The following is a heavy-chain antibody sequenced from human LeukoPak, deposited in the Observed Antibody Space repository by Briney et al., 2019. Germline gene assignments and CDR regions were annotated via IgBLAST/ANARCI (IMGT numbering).Heavy chain of an antibody. D-gene: IGHD3-22*01. CDR2: IYWDDDK. CDR3: AHRRSGYDWNHGDFDY. CDR1: GFSLTTGPLG. Sequence: SGPTLVNPTQTLTLTCSFSGFSLTTGPLGVGWIRQPPGKALEWLAVIYWDDDKRYNPSLRTRLTVTTAPSNNEAVLIMTNMDTVDTATYYCAHRRSGYDWNHGDFDYWGQGTLVTVSS. V-gene: IGHV2-5*02. J-gene: IGHJ4*02.